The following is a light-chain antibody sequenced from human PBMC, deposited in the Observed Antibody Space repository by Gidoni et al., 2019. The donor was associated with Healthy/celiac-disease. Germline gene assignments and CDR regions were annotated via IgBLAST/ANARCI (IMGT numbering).Light chain of an antibody. Sequence: EIVLPQSPAPLSLSPGKRATLSCRASQSVSSYLAWYQQKPGQAPRLLSYDASNRATGTPARFSGRGSGTDFTLTISSLEPEDVAVYYCQQRSNWPGTFGQGTKVEIK. CDR1: QSVSSY. V-gene: IGKV3-11*01. J-gene: IGKJ1*01. CDR3: QQRSNWPGT. CDR2: DAS.